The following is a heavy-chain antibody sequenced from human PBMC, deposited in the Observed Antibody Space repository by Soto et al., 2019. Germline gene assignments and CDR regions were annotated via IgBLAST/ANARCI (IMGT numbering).Heavy chain of an antibody. D-gene: IGHD2-15*01. Sequence: EVQLLESGGGLVQPGGSLRLSCAASGFTFSSYAMSWVRQAPGKGLEWVSAISGSGGSTYYADSVKGRFTITRDNSKKTLNMQMNSLRDEDKTVYYCAKDQGYCSGGSCYFDSWGQGTLLTVYS. CDR1: GFTFSSYA. CDR3: AKDQGYCSGGSCYFDS. V-gene: IGHV3-23*01. CDR2: ISGSGGST. J-gene: IGHJ4*02.